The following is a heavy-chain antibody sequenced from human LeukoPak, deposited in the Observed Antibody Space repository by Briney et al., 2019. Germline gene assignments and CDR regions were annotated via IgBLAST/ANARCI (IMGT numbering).Heavy chain of an antibody. V-gene: IGHV3-23*01. CDR1: GFTFSSYG. Sequence: GGSLRLSCVASGFTFSSYGMSWVRQAPGKGLEWVSLISGSGGSTYYADSVKGRFTISRDSSKNTLYLQMNSLRAEDTAVYYCAKRHVSGSYFDYWGQGTLVTVSS. CDR2: ISGSGGST. CDR3: AKRHVSGSYFDY. J-gene: IGHJ4*02. D-gene: IGHD1-26*01.